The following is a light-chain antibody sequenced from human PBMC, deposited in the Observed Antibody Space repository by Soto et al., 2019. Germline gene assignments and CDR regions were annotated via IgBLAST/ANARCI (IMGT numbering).Light chain of an antibody. V-gene: IGKV1-5*01. CDR2: DGS. CDR1: QTITW. J-gene: IGKJ1*01. CDR3: QQYDAYPPT. Sequence: DIQMTQSPPTLSASVGDRVTITCRASQTITWLAWYQQRPGKTPKLLIYDGSRLESGVPSRFSGSESETEFTLTINGLQSDDFATYDCQQYDAYPPTFGQGTKVDI.